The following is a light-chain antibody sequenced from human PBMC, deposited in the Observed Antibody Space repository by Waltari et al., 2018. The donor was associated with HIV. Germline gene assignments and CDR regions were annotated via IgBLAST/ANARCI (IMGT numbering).Light chain of an antibody. V-gene: IGLV1-51*01. CDR1: SFHIANNY. Sequence: QSVLTPPPSVSAAPRPKLTISCPCSSFHIANNYLSRYQQLPGTAPKLLIFDNNKRPSGIPDRFSGSKSGTSATLGITGLQTEDEADYYCGTWDSSLSAGVFGGGTKLTVL. CDR3: GTWDSSLSAGV. CDR2: DNN. J-gene: IGLJ2*01.